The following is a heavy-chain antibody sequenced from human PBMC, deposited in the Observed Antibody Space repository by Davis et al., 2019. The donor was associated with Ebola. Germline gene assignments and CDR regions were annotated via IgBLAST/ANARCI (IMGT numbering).Heavy chain of an antibody. V-gene: IGHV3-23*01. Sequence: GGSLRLSCVASGFTLSNDAMSWVRQAQGKGLEWVSGLSGSGAMTYYADSVRGRFTISRDNYKNTLLLQMYSLRVEDTAVYYCARGLWEEFDQWGQGTPVTVSS. J-gene: IGHJ4*02. CDR1: GFTLSNDA. D-gene: IGHD1-26*01. CDR2: LSGSGAMT. CDR3: ARGLWEEFDQ.